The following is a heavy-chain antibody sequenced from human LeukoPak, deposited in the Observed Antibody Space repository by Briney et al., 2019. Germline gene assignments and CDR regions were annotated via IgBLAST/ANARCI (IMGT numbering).Heavy chain of an antibody. J-gene: IGHJ4*02. V-gene: IGHV3-11*01. CDR3: AKDDFAYSSGWSDY. CDR2: ISSSGSTI. D-gene: IGHD6-19*01. Sequence: PGGSLRLSCAASGFTFSDYYMSWIRQAPGKGLEWVSYISSSGSTIYYADSVKGRFTISRDNSKNTLYLQMNSLRAEDTAVYYCAKDDFAYSSGWSDYWGQGTLVTVSS. CDR1: GFTFSDYY.